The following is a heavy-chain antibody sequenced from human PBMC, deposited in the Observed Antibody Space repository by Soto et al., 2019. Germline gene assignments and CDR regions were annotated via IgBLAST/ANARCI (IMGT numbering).Heavy chain of an antibody. CDR2: IYYSGST. CDR1: GGSISSYY. CDR3: ARQGTYDFWSGYLPPSYYYGMDV. J-gene: IGHJ6*02. V-gene: IGHV4-59*08. D-gene: IGHD3-3*01. Sequence: SETLSLTCTVSGGSISSYYWSWIRQPPGKGLEWIGYIYYSGSTNYNPSLKSRVTISVDTSKNQFSLKLSSVTAADTAVYYCARQGTYDFWSGYLPPSYYYGMDVWGQGTTVTVSS.